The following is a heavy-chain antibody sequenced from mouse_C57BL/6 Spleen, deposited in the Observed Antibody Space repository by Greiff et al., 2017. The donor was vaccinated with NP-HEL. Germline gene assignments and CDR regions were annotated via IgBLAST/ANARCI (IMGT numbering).Heavy chain of an antibody. CDR1: GFTFSSYA. CDR3: ARDSSYFDY. D-gene: IGHD3-1*01. V-gene: IGHV5-4*01. CDR2: ISDGGSYT. Sequence: EVKLMESGGGLVKPGGSLKLSCAASGFTFSSYAMSWVRQTPEKRLEWVATISDGGSYTYYPDNVKGRFTISRDNAKNNLYLQMSHLKSEDTAMYYCARDSSYFDYWGQGTTLTVSS. J-gene: IGHJ2*01.